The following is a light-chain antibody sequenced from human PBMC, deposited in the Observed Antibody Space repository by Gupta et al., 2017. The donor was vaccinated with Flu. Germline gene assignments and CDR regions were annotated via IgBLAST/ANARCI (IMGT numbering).Light chain of an antibody. CDR3: SSYTSSNTLV. Sequence: TMSDVGGYNYVSWYQQHPGKAPKLMIYDVSNRPSGVSNRFSGSKSGNTASLTISGLQAEDEADYYCSSYTSSNTLVFGGGAKLTVL. CDR1: MSDVGGYNY. CDR2: DVS. J-gene: IGLJ2*01. V-gene: IGLV2-14*04.